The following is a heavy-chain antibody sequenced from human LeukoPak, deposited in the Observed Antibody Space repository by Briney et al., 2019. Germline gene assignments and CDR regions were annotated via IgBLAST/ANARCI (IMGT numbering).Heavy chain of an antibody. Sequence: PGGSLRLSCAASGFTVSTNYMSWVRQAPGKGLECVPVIYSGGSTYYADSVKGRFTISTDNSKNTLYLQMNSLRAEDTAVYYCARGWYSSGRYYFDYWGQGTLVTVSS. CDR3: ARGWYSSGRYYFDY. D-gene: IGHD6-19*01. J-gene: IGHJ4*02. CDR1: GFTVSTNY. V-gene: IGHV3-53*01. CDR2: IYSGGST.